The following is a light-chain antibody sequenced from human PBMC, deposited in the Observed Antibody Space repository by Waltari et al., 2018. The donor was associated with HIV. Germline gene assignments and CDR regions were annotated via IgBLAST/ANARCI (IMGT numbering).Light chain of an antibody. CDR1: SSEVGRFNY. V-gene: IGLV2-23*02. J-gene: IGLJ2*01. CDR3: CSYAGSSTVI. CDR2: DVT. Sequence: QSALTPPASVSGSPGPSIPIPCTGTSSEVGRFNYVLCDQQPPGKAPKLLIYDVTKRPSGVSTRLSGSKSGNTASLTISGLQAEDEAAYYCCSYAGSSTVIFGGGTKLTVL.